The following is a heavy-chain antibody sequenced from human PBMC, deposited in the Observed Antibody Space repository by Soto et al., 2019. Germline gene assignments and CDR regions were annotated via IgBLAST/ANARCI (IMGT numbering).Heavy chain of an antibody. J-gene: IGHJ4*02. CDR3: ARDRSATGPFNY. D-gene: IGHD3-9*01. V-gene: IGHV4-59*01. CDR1: GGSISSYY. CDR2: IYYSGIT. Sequence: SETLSLTCAVSGGSISSYYWSWIRQPPGKGLEKIGYIYYSGITNYNPSIKSRVTISVDTYKNQFSLKLSSVTVAVTAVYYCARDRSATGPFNYCGQGTLVTVSS.